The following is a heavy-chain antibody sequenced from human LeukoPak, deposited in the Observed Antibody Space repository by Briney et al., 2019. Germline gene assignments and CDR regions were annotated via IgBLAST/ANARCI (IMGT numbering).Heavy chain of an antibody. CDR3: ARWFSYYDSSGHDY. CDR2: IYYSGSP. Sequence: SETLSLTCTVSGASISSYYWSWIRQPTVKGLELIGYIYYSGSPNYNPSLKSRVTISVDTSKNQFSLKLSSVTAADTAVYYCARWFSYYDSSGHDYWGQGTLVTVSS. J-gene: IGHJ4*02. CDR1: GASISSYY. V-gene: IGHV4-59*01. D-gene: IGHD3-22*01.